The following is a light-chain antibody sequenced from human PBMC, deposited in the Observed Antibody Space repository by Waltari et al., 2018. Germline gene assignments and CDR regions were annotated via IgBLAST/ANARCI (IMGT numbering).Light chain of an antibody. CDR1: SSNFGAGYD. CDR2: GNT. Sequence: QSVLTQPPSMSGAPGQKVTIPCTGGSSNFGAGYDVHWYQQFPGTSPKLLIFGNTNRPSGVPGRFSGSRSGTSASLDIAGLQSEDEAVYYCQSFDSSLSASVFGGGTKLTVL. V-gene: IGLV1-40*01. CDR3: QSFDSSLSASV. J-gene: IGLJ2*01.